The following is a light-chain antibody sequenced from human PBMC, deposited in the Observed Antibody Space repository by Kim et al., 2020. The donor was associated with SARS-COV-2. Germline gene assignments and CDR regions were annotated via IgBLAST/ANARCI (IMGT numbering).Light chain of an antibody. CDR3: NSRDNNDNVL. J-gene: IGLJ2*01. CDR1: SLRTEY. Sequence: VALGQTVRITCKGDSLRTEYTTWFQKKPGQAPIVVFYGKNNRPSGIPDRFSGSSSGNTASLTITATQAGDEADYYCNSRDNNDNVLFGGGTKVTVL. V-gene: IGLV3-19*01. CDR2: GKN.